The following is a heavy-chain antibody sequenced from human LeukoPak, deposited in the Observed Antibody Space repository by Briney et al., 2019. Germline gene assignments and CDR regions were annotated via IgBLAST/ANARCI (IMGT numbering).Heavy chain of an antibody. CDR3: ARVSAAAYLDFDY. CDR2: IYSGGST. CDR1: GFTLSSNY. Sequence: GGSLRLSCAASGFTLSSNYMSWVRQAPGKGLEWVSVIYSGGSTYYADSVKGRFTISRDNSKNTLYLQMNSLRAEDTAVYYCARVSAAAYLDFDYWGQGTLVTVSS. D-gene: IGHD6-13*01. V-gene: IGHV3-53*01. J-gene: IGHJ4*02.